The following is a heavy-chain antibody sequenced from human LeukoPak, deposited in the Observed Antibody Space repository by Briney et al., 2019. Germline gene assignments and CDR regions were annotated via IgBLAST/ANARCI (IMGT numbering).Heavy chain of an antibody. CDR1: GFTLSSDW. CDR3: ARDRQGLRFLEWSPATYYYYGMDV. D-gene: IGHD3-3*01. CDR2: IKQDGSEK. V-gene: IGHV3-7*01. J-gene: IGHJ6*02. Sequence: GGSLRLSCAASGFTLSSDWMSWVRQAPGKGRESVANIKQDGSEKYYVDSVKGRFTISRDNAKNSLYLQMNSLRAEDTAVYYCARDRQGLRFLEWSPATYYYYGMDVWGQGTTVTVSS.